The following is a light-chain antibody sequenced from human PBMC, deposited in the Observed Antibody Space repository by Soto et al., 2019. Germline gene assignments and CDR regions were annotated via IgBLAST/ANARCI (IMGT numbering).Light chain of an antibody. Sequence: DIQLTKSPSSLSPSVGDRVTITCLSSQSISSYLNWYQQKPVKAPKLLIYAASSLQSGVPSRFSGSGSGTDFTLTISSLQPEDFATYYCQQSYSTPFTFGQGTRLEIK. CDR3: QQSYSTPFT. V-gene: IGKV1-39*01. CDR1: QSISSY. J-gene: IGKJ5*01. CDR2: AAS.